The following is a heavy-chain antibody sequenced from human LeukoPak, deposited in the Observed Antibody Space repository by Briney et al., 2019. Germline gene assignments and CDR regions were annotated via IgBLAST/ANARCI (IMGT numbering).Heavy chain of an antibody. CDR2: IYTSGTT. CDR3: ASNPRLRYFDY. CDR1: GDSISNYF. V-gene: IGHV4-4*07. J-gene: IGHJ4*02. Sequence: SETLSLTCTVSGDSISNYFWSWIRQPAGKGLEWIGRIYTSGTTNYNPSLKSRVTMSIDTSKNQFSLKLSSVTAADTAVYYCASNPRLRYFDYWGQGTLVTVSS.